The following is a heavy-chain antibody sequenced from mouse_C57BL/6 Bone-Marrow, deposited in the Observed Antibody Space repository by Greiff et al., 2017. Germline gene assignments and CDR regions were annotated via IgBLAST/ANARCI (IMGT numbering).Heavy chain of an antibody. CDR3: ARSRGIYWYFDV. J-gene: IGHJ1*03. CDR2: INPGSGGT. Sequence: QVQLQQSGAELVRPGTSVKVSCKASGYAFTNYLLEWVKQRPGQGLEWIGVINPGSGGTNYNEKFKGKATLTADKSSSTAYMQLSSLTSEDSAVYFCARSRGIYWYFDVWGTGTTVTVSS. CDR1: GYAFTNYL. V-gene: IGHV1-54*01.